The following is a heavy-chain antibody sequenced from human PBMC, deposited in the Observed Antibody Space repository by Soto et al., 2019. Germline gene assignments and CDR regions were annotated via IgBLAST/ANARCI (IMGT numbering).Heavy chain of an antibody. Sequence: GGSLRLSCAASGFTFSSYGMHWVRQAPGKGLEWVAVISYDGSNKYYADSVKGRFTISRDNSKNTLYLQMNSLRAEDTAVYYCAKDHTNYYDSSGSWLFDYWGQGTLVTVS. CDR2: ISYDGSNK. J-gene: IGHJ4*02. CDR3: AKDHTNYYDSSGSWLFDY. CDR1: GFTFSSYG. D-gene: IGHD3-22*01. V-gene: IGHV3-30*18.